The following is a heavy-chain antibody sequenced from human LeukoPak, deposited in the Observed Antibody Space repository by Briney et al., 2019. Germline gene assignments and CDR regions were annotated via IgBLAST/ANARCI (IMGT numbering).Heavy chain of an antibody. CDR2: IYTSGST. J-gene: IGHJ4*02. CDR3: ATQQLVPWFDY. D-gene: IGHD6-13*01. V-gene: IGHV4-61*02. Sequence: SQTLSLTCTVSGGSISSGSYYWSWIRQPAGKGLEWIVRIYTSGSTNYNPSLKSRVTISVDTSKNQFSLKLSSVTAADTAVYYCATQQLVPWFDYWGQGTLVTVSS. CDR1: GGSISSGSYY.